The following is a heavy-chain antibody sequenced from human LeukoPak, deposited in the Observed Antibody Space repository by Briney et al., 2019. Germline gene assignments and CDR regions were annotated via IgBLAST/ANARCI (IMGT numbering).Heavy chain of an antibody. V-gene: IGHV3-23*01. CDR3: GREYASSGYCDS. Sequence: GGSPRLSCAAAGFTFRSYAMSWVRQAPGKGLEWVSAISGSGGRTYYADSVKGRFTISRDNSKNTLYLQMNSLRAEDTAVYYCGREYASSGYCDSWGQGTLVTVSS. CDR1: GFTFRSYA. J-gene: IGHJ4*02. D-gene: IGHD3-22*01. CDR2: ISGSGGRT.